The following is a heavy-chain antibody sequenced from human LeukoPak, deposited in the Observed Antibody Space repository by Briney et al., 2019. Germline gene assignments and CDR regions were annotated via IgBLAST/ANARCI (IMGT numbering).Heavy chain of an antibody. CDR2: IPYDGSNK. CDR1: GFTSSTYG. J-gene: IGHJ3*02. D-gene: IGHD1-26*01. Sequence: GGSLRLPCAASGFTSSTYGMHWVRQAPGKGLEWVAFIPYDGSNKYYADSLKGQFTISRDNSKNTLYLQMNSLRAEDAAVYYCAKGSLVGGTSRAFDMWGQGTMVTVSS. CDR3: AKGSLVGGTSRAFDM. V-gene: IGHV3-30*02.